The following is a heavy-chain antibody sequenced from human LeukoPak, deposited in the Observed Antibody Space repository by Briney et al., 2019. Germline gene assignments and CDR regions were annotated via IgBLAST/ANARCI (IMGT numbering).Heavy chain of an antibody. J-gene: IGHJ5*02. V-gene: IGHV4-39*01. CDR3: ARLYRNVWFGELLSRHNWFDP. Sequence: PSETLSLTCTVSGGSISSSSYYWGWIRQPPGKGLEWIGSIYYSGSTYYNPSLKSRVTISVDTSKNQFSLKLSSVTAADTAVYYCARLYRNVWFGELLSRHNWFDPWGQGTLVTVSS. D-gene: IGHD3-10*01. CDR2: IYYSGST. CDR1: GGSISSSSYY.